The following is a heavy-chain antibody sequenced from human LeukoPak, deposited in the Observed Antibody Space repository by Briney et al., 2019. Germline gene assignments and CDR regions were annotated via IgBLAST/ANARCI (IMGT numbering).Heavy chain of an antibody. Sequence: SQTLSLTCTVSGGSISSGGYYWSWIRQPPGKGLEWIGYIYYSGSTNYNPSLKSRVTISVDTSKNQFSLKLSSVTAADTAVYYCASTYYDFWSGYSPGYFDYWGQGTLVTVSS. J-gene: IGHJ4*02. V-gene: IGHV4-61*08. CDR3: ASTYYDFWSGYSPGYFDY. CDR2: IYYSGST. CDR1: GGSISSGGYY. D-gene: IGHD3-3*01.